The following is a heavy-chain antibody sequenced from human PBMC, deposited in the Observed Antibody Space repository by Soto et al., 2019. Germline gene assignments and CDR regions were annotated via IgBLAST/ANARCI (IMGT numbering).Heavy chain of an antibody. CDR2: IYSGGST. V-gene: IGHV3-53*01. J-gene: IGHJ4*02. CDR1: GFTVSSNY. D-gene: IGHD3-10*01. Sequence: EVQLVESGGGLIQPGGSLRLSCAASGFTVSSNYMSWVRQAPGKGLEWVSVIYSGGSTYYADSVKGRFTISRDTSKNTLYLQMNSLRAEDTAVYYCARDRKRGERGYFDYWGQGTLVTVSS. CDR3: ARDRKRGERGYFDY.